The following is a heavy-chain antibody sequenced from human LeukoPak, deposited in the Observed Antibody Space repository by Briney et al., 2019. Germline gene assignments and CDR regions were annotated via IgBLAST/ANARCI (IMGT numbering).Heavy chain of an antibody. CDR1: GGTFSSYA. J-gene: IGHJ5*02. CDR3: ARVPHPDNWFDP. CDR2: IIPIFGTA. V-gene: IGHV1-69*01. Sequence: GASVTVSCKASGGTFSSYAISWVRQAPGQGLEWMGGIIPIFGTANYAQKFQGRVTITADESTSTAYMELSSLRSEDTAVYYCARVPHPDNWFDPWGQGTLVTVSS.